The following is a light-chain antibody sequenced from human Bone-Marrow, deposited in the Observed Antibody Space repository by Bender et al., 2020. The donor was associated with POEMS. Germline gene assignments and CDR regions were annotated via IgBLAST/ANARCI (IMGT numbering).Light chain of an antibody. J-gene: IGLJ3*02. CDR2: RNN. V-gene: IGLV1-47*01. CDR3: ATWDDSLTGWV. Sequence: QSVLTQPPSASGTPGQRVTISCSGSNSNVRYNYVFWYQQLPGTAPKLLISRNNERPSGVPDRFSGSKSGTSASLAISGLRSEDEADYHCATWDDSLTGWVFGRGTKLTVL. CDR1: NSNVRYNY.